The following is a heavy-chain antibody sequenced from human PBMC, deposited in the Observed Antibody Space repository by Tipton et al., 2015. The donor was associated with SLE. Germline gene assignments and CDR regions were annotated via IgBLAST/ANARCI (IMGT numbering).Heavy chain of an antibody. J-gene: IGHJ4*02. V-gene: IGHV3-66*01. D-gene: IGHD3-22*01. CDR1: GFTVSFNY. Sequence: SLRLSCADSGFTVSFNYMTWVRQAPGKGLEWVSFMFSADRTFYTDSVKGRFTISRDNSKNTLYLQMNSLRDEDTAVYYCAKEGGDDSSGYMHYWGQGTLVTVSP. CDR2: MFSADRT. CDR3: AKEGGDDSSGYMHY.